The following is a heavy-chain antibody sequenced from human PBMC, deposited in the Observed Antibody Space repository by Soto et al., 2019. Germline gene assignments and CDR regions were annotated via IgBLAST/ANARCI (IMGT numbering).Heavy chain of an antibody. CDR2: VSGSGGTT. V-gene: IGHV3-23*01. D-gene: IGHD6-19*01. Sequence: EVQLLYSGRGLVQPGGSLRLSCAASGFTFSSSAMSWVRQAPGKGLEWVSAVSGSGGTTYYADSVRGRFTISRDNSKNTLYLQMNSLRAEDTAIYFCARCTVDTIVTSGWCHYLDPWGQGTLVTVSS. CDR1: GFTFSSSA. CDR3: ARCTVDTIVTSGWCHYLDP. J-gene: IGHJ5*02.